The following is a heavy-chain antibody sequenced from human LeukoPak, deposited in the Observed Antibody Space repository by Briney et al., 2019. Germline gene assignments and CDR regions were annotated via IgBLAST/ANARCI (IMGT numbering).Heavy chain of an antibody. CDR2: IYPGDSDT. D-gene: IGHD4-17*01. J-gene: IGHJ4*02. V-gene: IGHV5-51*01. CDR3: ARDPSTVTTSRYFDY. CDR1: GYSFTSYW. Sequence: GESLKISCKGSGYSFTSYWIGWVRQMPGKGLEWMGIIYPGDSDTRYSPSFQGQVTISADKSISTAYLQWSSLRAEDTAVYYCARDPSTVTTSRYFDYWGQGTLVTVSS.